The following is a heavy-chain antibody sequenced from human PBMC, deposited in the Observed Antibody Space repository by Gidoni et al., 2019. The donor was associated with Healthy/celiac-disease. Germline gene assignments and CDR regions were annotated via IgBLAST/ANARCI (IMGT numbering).Heavy chain of an antibody. Sequence: EVQLVESGGGLVKPGQSLRLPCAASGVTFSSSSMTWVRQAPGKWLEWVLSIRSSRSYIYYAGAVKGRFTISRDNAKNSLYLQMNSLRAEDTAVYYCASVPSHYGMDVWGQGTTVTVSS. CDR2: IRSSRSYI. CDR3: ASVPSHYGMDV. J-gene: IGHJ6*02. V-gene: IGHV3-21*01. CDR1: GVTFSSSS.